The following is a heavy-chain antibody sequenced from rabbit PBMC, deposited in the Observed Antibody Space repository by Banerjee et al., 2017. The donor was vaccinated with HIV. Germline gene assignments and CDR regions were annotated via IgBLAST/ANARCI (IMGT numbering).Heavy chain of an antibody. Sequence: QEQLEGSGGDLVKPGASRTLTCTASGFSFSSSYWICWVRQAPGKGLEYIGCIWTGSDSTYYAAWAKGRFTISKTSSTTVTLQMTSLTAADTATYFCAGDLASVVGWNFGLWGPGTLVTVS. CDR1: GFSFSSSYW. D-gene: IGHD3-1*01. V-gene: IGHV1S45*01. CDR2: IWTGSDST. CDR3: AGDLASVVGWNFGL. J-gene: IGHJ4*01.